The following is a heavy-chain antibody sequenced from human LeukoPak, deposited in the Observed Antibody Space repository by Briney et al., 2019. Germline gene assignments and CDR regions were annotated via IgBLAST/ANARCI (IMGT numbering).Heavy chain of an antibody. D-gene: IGHD3-3*01. CDR3: ARRNYDFWSGSFPYYGMDV. J-gene: IGHJ6*02. Sequence: GESLKISCKGSGYGFTSYWIGWVRPMPGKGLGWMGIIYPGDSDTRYSPSFQGQVTISADRSINTAYLQWSSLKASDTAMYYCARRNYDFWSGSFPYYGMDVWGQGTTVTVSS. CDR2: IYPGDSDT. CDR1: GYGFTSYW. V-gene: IGHV5-51*01.